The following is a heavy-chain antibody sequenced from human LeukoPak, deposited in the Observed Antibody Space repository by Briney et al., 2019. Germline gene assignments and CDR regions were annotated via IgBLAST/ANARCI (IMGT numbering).Heavy chain of an antibody. CDR3: ARGRKYQLLRLYYYYYMDV. D-gene: IGHD2-2*01. CDR2: MNPNSGNT. J-gene: IGHJ6*03. V-gene: IGHV1-8*03. CDR1: GYTFTSYD. Sequence: ASVKVSCKASGYTFTSYDINWVRQATGQGLEWMGWMNPNSGNTGYAQKFQGRVTITRNTSISTAYMELSSLRSEDTAVYYCARGRKYQLLRLYYYYYMDVWGKGTTVTVSS.